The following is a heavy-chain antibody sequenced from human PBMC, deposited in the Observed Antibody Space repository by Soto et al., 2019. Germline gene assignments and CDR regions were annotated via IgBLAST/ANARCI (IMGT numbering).Heavy chain of an antibody. D-gene: IGHD6-19*01. Sequence: QVQLQQSGAGLLKPSETLSLTCAVYGESFSGYIWTWIRQTPGKGLQWIGQINHSGSASYNPSLKGPATTSARTADRQPSLVLISVTAADTAVYSRATGLLPGRHSSGGWSSSHSWGPGPQVTVSS. J-gene: IGHJ4*02. V-gene: IGHV4-34*01. CDR3: ATGLLPGRHSSGGWSSSHS. CDR2: INHSGSA. CDR1: GESFSGYI.